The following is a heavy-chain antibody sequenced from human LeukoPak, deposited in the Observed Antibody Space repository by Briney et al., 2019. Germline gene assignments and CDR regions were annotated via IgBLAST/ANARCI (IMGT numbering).Heavy chain of an antibody. J-gene: IGHJ4*02. V-gene: IGHV4-39*07. D-gene: IGHD3-3*01. CDR3: ARVGTDFWSGYTPYFDY. CDR1: GGSISSSSYY. Sequence: SETLSLTCTVSGGSISSSSYYWGWIRQPPGKGLEWIGSIYYSGSTYYNPSLKSRDTISVDTSKNQFSLKLSSVTAADTAVYYCARVGTDFWSGYTPYFDYWGQGTLVTVSS. CDR2: IYYSGST.